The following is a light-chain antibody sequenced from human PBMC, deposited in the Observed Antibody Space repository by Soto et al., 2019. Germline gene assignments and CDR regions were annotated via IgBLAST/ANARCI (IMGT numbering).Light chain of an antibody. J-gene: IGKJ3*01. CDR3: QQYGSSLFT. V-gene: IGKV3-20*01. CDR1: QSVSSKY. Sequence: EIVLTQSPGTLSLSPGERATLSCRASQSVSSKYLAWYQQKPCQAPRVLIYGTSIRASGVPERFSGGGSGTDFTLTITRLEPEDFAVYYCQQYGSSLFTFGPGTKVDFK. CDR2: GTS.